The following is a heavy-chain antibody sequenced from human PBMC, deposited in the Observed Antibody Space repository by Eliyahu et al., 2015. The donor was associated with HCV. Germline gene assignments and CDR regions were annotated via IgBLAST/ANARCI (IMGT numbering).Heavy chain of an antibody. CDR2: IYSGGST. CDR1: GDSISTSSYY. J-gene: IGHJ4*02. Sequence: QLQLQESGPGLVKSSETLSLTCTVSGDSISTSSYYWGWIRQPPGKGXGWIXSIIYSGGSTYYNPSLKXRLTISVDTSKNQCSLKLSSVTAADTAVYHCARSKNGVIDSWGQGTLVTVSS. V-gene: IGHV4-39*01. CDR3: ARSKNGVIDS. D-gene: IGHD2-8*01.